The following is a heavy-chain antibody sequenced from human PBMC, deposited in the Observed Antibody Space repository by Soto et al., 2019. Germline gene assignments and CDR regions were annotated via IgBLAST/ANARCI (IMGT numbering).Heavy chain of an antibody. Sequence: GASVKVSCKASGYTFTSYGISWVRQAPGQGLEWMGWISAYNGNTNYAQKLQGRVTMTTDTSTSTAYMELRSLRSDDTVVYYCARDTVVVPAAKKSYYYYYGMDVWGQGTTVTVSS. CDR3: ARDTVVVPAAKKSYYYYYGMDV. V-gene: IGHV1-18*01. D-gene: IGHD2-2*01. J-gene: IGHJ6*02. CDR1: GYTFTSYG. CDR2: ISAYNGNT.